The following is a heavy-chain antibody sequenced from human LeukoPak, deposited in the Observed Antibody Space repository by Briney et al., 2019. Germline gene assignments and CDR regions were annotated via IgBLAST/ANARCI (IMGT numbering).Heavy chain of an antibody. CDR2: TYSGGST. CDR3: ASGRGRASDYYYGMDV. CDR1: GFTVSSNY. J-gene: IGHJ6*02. D-gene: IGHD3-10*01. Sequence: GGSLRLSCAASGFTVSSNYMSWVRQAPGKGLEWVSVTYSGGSTYYADSVKGRFTISRDNSKNTLYLQMNSLRAEDTAGYYCASGRGRASDYYYGMDVWGQGTTVTVSS. V-gene: IGHV3-53*01.